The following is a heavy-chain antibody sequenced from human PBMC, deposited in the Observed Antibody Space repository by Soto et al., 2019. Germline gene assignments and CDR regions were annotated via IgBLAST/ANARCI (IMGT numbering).Heavy chain of an antibody. CDR2: IDYRGTI. CDR1: GGSIATSSYF. CDR3: SRRAPERFDP. Sequence: LTCTVSGGSIATSSYFWAWIRRPPGKGLEWIGSIDYRGTIYNNPSLKSRVTISVDTSKNHFSLKLDSVTAADTALYYCSRRAPERFDPWGRGTLVTVSS. J-gene: IGHJ5*02. V-gene: IGHV4-39*02.